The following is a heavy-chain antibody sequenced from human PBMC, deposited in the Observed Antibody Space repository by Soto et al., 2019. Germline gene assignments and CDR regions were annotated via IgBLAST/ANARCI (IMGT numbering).Heavy chain of an antibody. J-gene: IGHJ4*02. CDR2: IYSSGST. D-gene: IGHD1-26*01. CDR3: VRGLSGSPYYFDY. Sequence: QVQLQESGPGLVKPSETLSLTCTVSDGSISTYYWSWIRQPAGKGLEWIGRIYSSGSTNYNPSLNSRATMSVDTSKNHFSLKLTSVTTADTAVYYCVRGLSGSPYYFDYWGQGTLVTVSS. CDR1: DGSISTYY. V-gene: IGHV4-4*07.